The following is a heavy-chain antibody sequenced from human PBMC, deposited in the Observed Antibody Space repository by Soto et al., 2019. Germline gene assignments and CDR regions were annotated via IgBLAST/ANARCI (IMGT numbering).Heavy chain of an antibody. V-gene: IGHV4-31*03. Sequence: PSETLSLTCTISGGSMDSGGDYGSWIRQHSTEGLEWIGYIHNNGATYYNPSLTGRVSISADRSKTQFSLNVYSVNAADTGVYYCAREGAGSYWFDPWGPGVLVTVSS. J-gene: IGHJ5*02. CDR2: IHNNGAT. CDR1: GGSMDSGGDY. D-gene: IGHD3-10*01. CDR3: AREGAGSYWFDP.